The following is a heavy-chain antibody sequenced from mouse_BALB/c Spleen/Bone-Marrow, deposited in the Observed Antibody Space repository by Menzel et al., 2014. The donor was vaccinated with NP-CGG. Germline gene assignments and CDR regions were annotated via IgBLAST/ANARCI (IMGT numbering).Heavy chain of an antibody. J-gene: IGHJ2*01. D-gene: IGHD1-1*01. Sequence: VQLQQSGAELVKPGASVKLSCTASGFNIKDTYMHWVKQGPEQGLEWIGRIDPANGNTKYDPKFQGKATITADTSSNTAYLQLSSLTSEDTAVYYCANYYYGYYFDSWGQGTTLTVS. CDR1: GFNIKDTY. CDR3: ANYYYGYYFDS. V-gene: IGHV14-3*02. CDR2: IDPANGNT.